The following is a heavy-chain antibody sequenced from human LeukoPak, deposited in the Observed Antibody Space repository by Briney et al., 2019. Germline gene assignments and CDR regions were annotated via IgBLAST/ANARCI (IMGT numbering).Heavy chain of an antibody. J-gene: IGHJ5*02. V-gene: IGHV4-38-2*01. D-gene: IGHD4-11*01. Sequence: PSETLSLTCAVSGYSISSGYYWGWIRQPPRKGLEWIGSSYHSGSTYYNPSLKSRVTISVDTSKNQFSLKLSSVTAADTAVYYCARQATVTTRGGYWFDPWGQGTLVTVSS. CDR2: SYHSGST. CDR1: GYSISSGYY. CDR3: ARQATVTTRGGYWFDP.